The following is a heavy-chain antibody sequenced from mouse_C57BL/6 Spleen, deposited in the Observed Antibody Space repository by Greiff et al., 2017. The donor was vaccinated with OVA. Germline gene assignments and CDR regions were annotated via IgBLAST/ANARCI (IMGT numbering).Heavy chain of an antibody. CDR2: ISSGSSTI. CDR3: AKLGRGNYAMDY. J-gene: IGHJ4*01. D-gene: IGHD4-1*01. V-gene: IGHV5-17*01. CDR1: GFTFSDYG. Sequence: EVMLVESGGGLVKPGGSLKLSCAASGFTFSDYGMHWVRQAPEKGLAWVAYISSGSSTIYYADTVKGRFTISRDNAKNTLFLQMTSLRSEDTAMYYCAKLGRGNYAMDYWGQGTSVTVSS.